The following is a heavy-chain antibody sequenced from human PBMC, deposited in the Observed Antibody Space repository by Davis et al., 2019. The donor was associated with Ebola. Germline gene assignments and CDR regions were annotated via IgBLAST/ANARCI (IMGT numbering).Heavy chain of an antibody. J-gene: IGHJ4*02. CDR1: GFTFSSYW. D-gene: IGHD2-15*01. CDR3: AIPDCSGANCYSVYIKN. V-gene: IGHV3-7*01. CDR2: IRQDGSEK. Sequence: PGGSLRLSCAASGFTFSSYWMTWVRQAPGKGLEWVANIRQDGSEKYYVDSVEGRFAISRDNANNSLFLQMNSLRAEDTAVYYCAIPDCSGANCYSVYIKNWGQGTLVTVSS.